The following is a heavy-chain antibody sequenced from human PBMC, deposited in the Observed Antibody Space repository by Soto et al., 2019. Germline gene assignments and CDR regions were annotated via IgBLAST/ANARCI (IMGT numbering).Heavy chain of an antibody. CDR1: GFTFGDYA. CDR2: IRSKAYGGTT. V-gene: IGHV3-49*03. Sequence: GGSLRLSCTASGFTFGDYAMSWFRQAPGKGLEWVGFIRSKAYGGTTEYAASVKGRFTISRDDSKSIAYLQMNSLKTEDTAVYYCAFVGSYYYYYYGMDVWGQGTTVTVS. D-gene: IGHD1-26*01. J-gene: IGHJ6*02. CDR3: AFVGSYYYYYYGMDV.